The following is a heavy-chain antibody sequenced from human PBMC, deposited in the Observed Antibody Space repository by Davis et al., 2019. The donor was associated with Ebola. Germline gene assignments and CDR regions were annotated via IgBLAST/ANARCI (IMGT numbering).Heavy chain of an antibody. D-gene: IGHD5-18*01. Sequence: MPSETLSLTCTVPGGSISTYYWSWIRQPPGKGLVWIGYIYNSGSTNHNPALKSRVSISVDRSKNQFSLKLSSVTAADTAVYYCARVTGYKFDPWGQGSLVTVSS. V-gene: IGHV4-59*12. J-gene: IGHJ5*02. CDR2: IYNSGST. CDR3: ARVTGYKFDP. CDR1: GGSISTYY.